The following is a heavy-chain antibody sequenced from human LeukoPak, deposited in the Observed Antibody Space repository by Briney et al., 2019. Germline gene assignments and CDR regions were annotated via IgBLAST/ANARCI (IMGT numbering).Heavy chain of an antibody. CDR3: ARNFAY. Sequence: SETLSLTCAVDGEPFSGYYWSWIRQAPGKGLEWIGEINHSGSTNYNPSLKSRVTMSVDTSKNQFSLKLSSVTAADTAVYYCARNFAYWGQGTLVTVSS. CDR1: GEPFSGYY. CDR2: INHSGST. J-gene: IGHJ4*02. V-gene: IGHV4-34*01.